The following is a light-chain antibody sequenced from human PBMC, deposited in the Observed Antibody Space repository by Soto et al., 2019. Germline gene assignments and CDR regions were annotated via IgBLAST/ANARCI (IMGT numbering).Light chain of an antibody. CDR2: LEGSGSY. Sequence: QAVVTQSSSASASLGSSVKLTCTLSSGHSSYIIAWHQQQPGKAPRYLMKLEGSGSYNKGSGVPDRFSGSSSGADRYLTISNLQFEDEADYYSETWDSNTAVFGGGTQLTVL. CDR3: ETWDSNTAV. V-gene: IGLV4-60*02. CDR1: SGHSSYI. J-gene: IGLJ7*01.